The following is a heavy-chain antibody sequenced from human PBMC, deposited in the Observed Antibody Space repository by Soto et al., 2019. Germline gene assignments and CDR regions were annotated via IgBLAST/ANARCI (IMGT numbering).Heavy chain of an antibody. V-gene: IGHV4-34*01. J-gene: IGHJ4*02. D-gene: IGHD5-18*01. CDR3: ARNRAYSQGD. CDR1: GGSFSGYY. CDR2: INHSGST. Sequence: SETLSLTCAVYGGSFSGYYWTWIRQPPGTGLEWIGEINHSGSTNYNPSLKSRVTISLDKSRNHFSLILSSVTAADTAVYYCARNRAYSQGDWGQGTLVTVSS.